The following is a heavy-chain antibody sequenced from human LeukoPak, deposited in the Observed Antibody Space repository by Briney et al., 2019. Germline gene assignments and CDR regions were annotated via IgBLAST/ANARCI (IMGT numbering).Heavy chain of an antibody. D-gene: IGHD2-2*02. V-gene: IGHV3-23*01. CDR2: ISGSGAST. CDR3: AKGAFCSGSSCSTIWDY. CDR1: GFSFSSDV. J-gene: IGHJ4*02. Sequence: GGSLRLSCVVSGFSFSSDVMSWVRQAPGKGLEWVPDISGSGASTSYADSVKGRFTISRDNSKNTLYLQMNSLRTEDTAVYYCAKGAFCSGSSCSTIWDYWGQGTLVTVSS.